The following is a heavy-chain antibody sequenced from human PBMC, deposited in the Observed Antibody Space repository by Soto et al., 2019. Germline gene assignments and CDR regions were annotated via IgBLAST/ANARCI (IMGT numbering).Heavy chain of an antibody. J-gene: IGHJ6*02. CDR2: ISGGGTSI. Sequence: GSLRLSCAASTFTFSDYYMSWIRQAPGKGLGWVSYISGGGTSIYYADSVKGRFSVSRDNAKTSLYLQMNSLRAEDTAVYYCAKLGSLGHPYYYGMDVWGPGTTVTVSS. V-gene: IGHV3-11*01. CDR1: TFTFSDYY. CDR3: AKLGSLGHPYYYGMDV. D-gene: IGHD3-16*01.